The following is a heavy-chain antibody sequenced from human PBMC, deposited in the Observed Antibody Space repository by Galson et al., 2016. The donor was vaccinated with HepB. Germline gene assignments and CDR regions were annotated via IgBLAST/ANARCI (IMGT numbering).Heavy chain of an antibody. Sequence: SLRLSCAGSGFSFNAHGMHWVRQAPGKGLEWVASIWFDGINEYYAGSVEGRFTVSRDNSRNTLILQMNSLRAEDTATYYCAKDREAWIYSKVFDSWGQGIPVTVSS. CDR1: GFSFNAHG. CDR3: AKDREAWIYSKVFDS. D-gene: IGHD5-12*01. J-gene: IGHJ4*02. V-gene: IGHV3-33*06. CDR2: IWFDGINE.